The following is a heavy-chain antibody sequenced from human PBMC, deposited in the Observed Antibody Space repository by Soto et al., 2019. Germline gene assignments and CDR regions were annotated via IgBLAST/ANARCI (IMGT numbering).Heavy chain of an antibody. J-gene: IGHJ3*02. CDR2: ISGSGGST. D-gene: IGHD6-19*01. CDR1: GFTFSSYA. Sequence: GGSLRLSCAASGFTFSSYAMSWVRQAPGKGLEWVSAISGSGGSTYYADSVKGRFTISRDNSKNTLYLQMNSLRAEDTAVYYCAKVPARWLVLPPGAFDIWGQGTMVTVSS. CDR3: AKVPARWLVLPPGAFDI. V-gene: IGHV3-23*01.